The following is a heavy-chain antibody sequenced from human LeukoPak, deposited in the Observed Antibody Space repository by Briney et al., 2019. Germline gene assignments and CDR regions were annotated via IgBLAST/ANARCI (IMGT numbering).Heavy chain of an antibody. CDR3: ARVYRDYDFWSGYWESYFDY. CDR2: INTYNGNT. Sequence: ASVKVSCKASGYTFSNYGITWVRQAPGQGLEWMGWINTYNGNTKYAQKFQGRVTMTTDTSTCTAAMELRSLRSDDTAVYYCARVYRDYDFWSGYWESYFDYWGQGTLVTVSS. CDR1: GYTFSNYG. V-gene: IGHV1-18*01. D-gene: IGHD3-3*01. J-gene: IGHJ4*02.